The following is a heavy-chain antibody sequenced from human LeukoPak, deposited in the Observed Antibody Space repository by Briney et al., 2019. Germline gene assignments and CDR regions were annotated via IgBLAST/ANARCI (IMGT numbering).Heavy chain of an antibody. Sequence: SETLSLTCAVYGGSFSGYYWSWIRQPPGKGLEWIGEINHSGSTNYNPSLKSRVTISVDTSKNQFSLKLSSVTAADTAVYYCARGSVGATIVNWYFDLWGRGTLVTVSS. CDR1: GGSFSGYY. V-gene: IGHV4-34*01. CDR2: INHSGST. CDR3: ARGSVGATIVNWYFDL. J-gene: IGHJ2*01. D-gene: IGHD1-26*01.